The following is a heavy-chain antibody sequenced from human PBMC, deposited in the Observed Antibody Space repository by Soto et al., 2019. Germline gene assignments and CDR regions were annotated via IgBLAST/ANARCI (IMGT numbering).Heavy chain of an antibody. J-gene: IGHJ6*02. D-gene: IGHD2-21*02. CDR1: GGSISTYY. CDR3: ARDLWGYCGTDCYPLDV. Sequence: PSETLSLTCTVSGGSISTYYWNWIRQTPGKGLEWIGYIHHSGRTNYNPSLRSRVTISVDTSKNQFSLKLTSVAAADSAIYYCARDLWGYCGTDCYPLDVWGQGTTVTVSS. CDR2: IHHSGRT. V-gene: IGHV4-59*01.